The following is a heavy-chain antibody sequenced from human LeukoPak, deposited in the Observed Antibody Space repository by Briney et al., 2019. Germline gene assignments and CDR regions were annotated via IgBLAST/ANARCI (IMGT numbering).Heavy chain of an antibody. D-gene: IGHD6-19*01. CDR1: GYTFTSYY. V-gene: IGHV1-46*01. J-gene: IGHJ4*02. CDR2: INPSGGST. CDR3: ARLIAVAGTVY. Sequence: GASVKVSCKASGYTFTSYYMHWVRQAPGQGLEWMGIINPSGGSTSYAQKLQGRVTMTRDTSISTAYMELSRLRSDDTAVYYCARLIAVAGTVYWGQGTLVTVSS.